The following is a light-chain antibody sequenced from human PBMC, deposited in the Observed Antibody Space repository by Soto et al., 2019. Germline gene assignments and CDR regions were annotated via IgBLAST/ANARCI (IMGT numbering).Light chain of an antibody. Sequence: EIVLTQFPGTLSLSPGERVTLSCRASQSVSSSYLAWYQQKPGQAPRLLIYGASRRATGIPDRFSGSGSGTDFILIISRLEPEDFAVYYCQQYGTSPRTFGQGTKVEIK. CDR3: QQYGTSPRT. J-gene: IGKJ1*01. CDR2: GAS. CDR1: QSVSSSY. V-gene: IGKV3-20*01.